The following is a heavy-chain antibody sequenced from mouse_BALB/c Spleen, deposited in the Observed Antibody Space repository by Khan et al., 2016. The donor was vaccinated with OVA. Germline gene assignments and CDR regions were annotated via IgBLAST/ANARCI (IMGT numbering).Heavy chain of an antibody. J-gene: IGHJ3*01. Sequence: VQLQQSGPELMNPGTSVNISCKASGYSFTTYYIHLVKQSHGKSLEWIGYIDPFNGNTNYNQKFKGKATLTVDKSSSTAYMHLSSLTSEDSAVFYCTRWGLNNWFAYWGQGTLVTVSA. CDR3: TRWGLNNWFAY. CDR2: IDPFNGNT. D-gene: IGHD2-13*01. V-gene: IGHV1-31*01. CDR1: GYSFTTYY.